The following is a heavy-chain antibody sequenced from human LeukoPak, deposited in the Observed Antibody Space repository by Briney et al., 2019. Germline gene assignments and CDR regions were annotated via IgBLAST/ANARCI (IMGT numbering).Heavy chain of an antibody. CDR3: ARHLRRDRWLLAQKLYYFDY. Sequence: SETLSLTCAVSGGSISSSNWWSWVRQPPGKGLEWVGVIYHSWSTNYNPSLKSRVIISVDTSKNQFSLKLSSVNAADTAVYYCARHLRRDRWLLAQKLYYFDYWGQGTLVTVSS. CDR1: GGSISSSNW. V-gene: IGHV4-4*02. J-gene: IGHJ4*02. CDR2: IYHSWST. D-gene: IGHD3-9*01.